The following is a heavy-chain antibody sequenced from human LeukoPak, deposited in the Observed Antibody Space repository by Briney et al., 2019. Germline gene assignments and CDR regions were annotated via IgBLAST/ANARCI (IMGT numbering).Heavy chain of an antibody. J-gene: IGHJ2*01. CDR1: GYIFTTYW. CDR2: IYPSDSDT. Sequence: PGESLNISCKGSGYIFTTYWIGWVRQMPGKGLECMGIIYPSDSDTRYSPSFQGHVTISADKSISTAYLQWSSLKASDTAMYYCARLTSDWYFDLWGRGTLVTVSS. V-gene: IGHV5-51*01. CDR3: ARLTSDWYFDL.